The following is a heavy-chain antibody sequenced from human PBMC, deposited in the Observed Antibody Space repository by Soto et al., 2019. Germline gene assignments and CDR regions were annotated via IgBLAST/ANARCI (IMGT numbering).Heavy chain of an antibody. CDR2: IKKDGSRI. V-gene: IGHV3-7*05. D-gene: IGHD3-10*01. CDR1: GFSFGSSW. CDR3: ARDGSPGIISRYLDAFDI. Sequence: EVQLVESGGDLVQPGGSLRLSCAASGFSFGSSWMTWVRQAPGKGLEWVANIKKDGSRINYLDSVRGRFTVSRDNAKNSLYLEMTSLRAEDTALYYCARDGSPGIISRYLDAFDIWGQGTMVTVSS. J-gene: IGHJ3*02.